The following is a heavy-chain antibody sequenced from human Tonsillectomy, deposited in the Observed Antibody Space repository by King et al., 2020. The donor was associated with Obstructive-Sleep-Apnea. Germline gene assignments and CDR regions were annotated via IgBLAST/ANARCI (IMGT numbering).Heavy chain of an antibody. J-gene: IGHJ6*02. CDR1: GFTFSSNA. CDR3: ARDKSFYYYYGLDV. Sequence: QLVQSGGGVVQPGRSLRLSCAASGFTFSSNAMHWVRQAPGKGLEWVALISFDGSNKYYVDSVKGRFTISRDNSRNTLYLQMNSLRAEDTAVYYCARDKSFYYYYGLDVWGQGTTVTVSS. CDR2: ISFDGSNK. D-gene: IGHD3-16*02. V-gene: IGHV3-30*04.